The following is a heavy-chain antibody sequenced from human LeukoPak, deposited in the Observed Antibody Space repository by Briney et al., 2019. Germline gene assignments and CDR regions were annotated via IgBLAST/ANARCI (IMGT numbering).Heavy chain of an antibody. CDR2: ISYDGSNK. J-gene: IGHJ4*02. CDR3: ARDSAHSSSWYEFDY. D-gene: IGHD6-13*01. V-gene: IGHV3-30-3*01. Sequence: GGSLRLSCAASGFTFSSYAMHWVRQAPGKGLEWVAIISYDGSNKYYADSVKGRFTISRDNSKNTLYLQMDSLRAEDTAVYYCARDSAHSSSWYEFDYWGQGTLVTVSS. CDR1: GFTFSSYA.